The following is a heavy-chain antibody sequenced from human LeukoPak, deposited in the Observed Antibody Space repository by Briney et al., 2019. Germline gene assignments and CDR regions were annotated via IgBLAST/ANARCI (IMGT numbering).Heavy chain of an antibody. D-gene: IGHD5-12*01. Sequence: PGGSLRLSCTASGFTFSDYAMSWVRQAPGKGLEWVSAISGSGGSTYYADSVKGRFTISRDNSKNTLYLQMNSLRAEDTAVYYCATVDIVATIWPVDYWGQGTLVTVSS. CDR1: GFTFSDYA. J-gene: IGHJ4*02. V-gene: IGHV3-23*01. CDR3: ATVDIVATIWPVDY. CDR2: ISGSGGST.